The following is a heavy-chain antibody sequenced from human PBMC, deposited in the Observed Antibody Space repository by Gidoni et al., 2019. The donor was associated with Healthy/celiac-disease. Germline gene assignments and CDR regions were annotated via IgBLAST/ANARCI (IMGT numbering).Heavy chain of an antibody. CDR2: IYWDDDK. J-gene: IGHJ2*01. V-gene: IGHV2-5*02. CDR3: AHRPVAAIGWYFNL. D-gene: IGHD2-21*02. Sequence: QITLKESGPTLVKPTQTLTLTCTFSGFSLSTSGVGVGWIRQPPGKALEWLALIYWDDDKRYSPSLKSRLTITKDTSKNQVVLTRTNMDPVDTATYYCAHRPVAAIGWYFNLWGRGTLVTVSS. CDR1: GFSLSTSGVG.